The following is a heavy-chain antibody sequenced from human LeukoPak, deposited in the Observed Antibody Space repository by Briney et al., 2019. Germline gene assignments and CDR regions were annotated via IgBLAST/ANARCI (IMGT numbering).Heavy chain of an antibody. J-gene: IGHJ4*02. CDR1: GFTFSSYA. Sequence: GGSLRLSCAASGFTFSSYAMSWVRQAPGKGLEWVSAISGSGGSTYYADSVKGRFTISRDNSKNTLYLRMNSLRAEDTAVYYCAKEKLPIVVVTSYYFDYWGQGTLVTVSS. D-gene: IGHD3-22*01. CDR3: AKEKLPIVVVTSYYFDY. CDR2: ISGSGGST. V-gene: IGHV3-23*01.